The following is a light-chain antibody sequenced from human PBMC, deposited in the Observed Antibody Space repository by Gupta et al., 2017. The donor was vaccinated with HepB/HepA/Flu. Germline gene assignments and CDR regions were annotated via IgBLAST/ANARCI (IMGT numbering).Light chain of an antibody. CDR2: DVT. Sequence: QSALTQPASVSGSAGQSITISCTGTHTDVGGFPYVSWYPPHPGTPPILRMYDVTDRHSGVSNRVSGSKSGTTASLTSSGLQAEDEADEVCTSYTFSRTVVFGTGTKVTVL. J-gene: IGLJ1*01. V-gene: IGLV2-14*03. CDR1: HTDVGGFPY. CDR3: TSYTFSRTVV.